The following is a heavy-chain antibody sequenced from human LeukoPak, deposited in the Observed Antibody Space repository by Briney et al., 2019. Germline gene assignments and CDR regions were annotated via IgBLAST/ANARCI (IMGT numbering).Heavy chain of an antibody. CDR2: INPNSGGT. CDR3: ARGIAPTGEGLDP. Sequence: ASVKVSCKASGYTFTGYYMHWVRQAPGQGLEWMGWINPNSGGTNYAQKFQGRVTMTRDTSISTAYMELSRLRSDDTAVYYCARGIAPTGEGLDPWGQGTLVTVSS. CDR1: GYTFTGYY. J-gene: IGHJ5*02. V-gene: IGHV1-2*02. D-gene: IGHD6-13*01.